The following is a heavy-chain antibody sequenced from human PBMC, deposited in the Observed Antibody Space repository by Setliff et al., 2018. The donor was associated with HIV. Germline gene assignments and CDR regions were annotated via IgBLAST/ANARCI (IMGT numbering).Heavy chain of an antibody. CDR3: ARGPGDLRFLEWLPPFDY. CDR2: MYTSGST. Sequence: SETLSLTCTVSGGSISSGTYYWSWIRQPAGKGLEWIGHMYTSGSTNYNPSLKSRVTISVDTSENQFSLKLRSVTAADTAVYYCARGPGDLRFLEWLPPFDYWGQGTLVTVSS. V-gene: IGHV4-61*09. CDR1: GGSISSGTYY. J-gene: IGHJ4*02. D-gene: IGHD3-3*01.